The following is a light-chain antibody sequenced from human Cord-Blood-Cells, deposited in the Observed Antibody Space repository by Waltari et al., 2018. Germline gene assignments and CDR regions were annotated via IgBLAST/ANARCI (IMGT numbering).Light chain of an antibody. CDR2: AAS. CDR3: QQYYSYPRT. CDR1: QGISSY. J-gene: IGKJ4*01. Sequence: AIRMTQSPSSLSASTGDRVTTTCRASQGISSYLAWYQQKPGKAPKLLIYAASTLQSGVPSRFSGSGSGTDFTLTISCLQSEDFATYYCQQYYSYPRTFGGGTKVEIK. V-gene: IGKV1-8*01.